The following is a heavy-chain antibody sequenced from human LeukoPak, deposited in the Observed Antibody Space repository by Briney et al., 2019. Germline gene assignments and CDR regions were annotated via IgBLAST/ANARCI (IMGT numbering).Heavy chain of an antibody. V-gene: IGHV4-59*01. D-gene: IGHD3-22*01. J-gene: IGHJ3*02. Sequence: SETLSLTCTVSGGSISSYYWSWIRQPPGKGLEWIGYIYYSGSTNYNPSLKSRVTISVDTSKNQFSLKLSSVTAADTAVYYCARRFRPNYYDSSGYWWVLDAFDIWGQGTMVTVSS. CDR1: GGSISSYY. CDR3: ARRFRPNYYDSSGYWWVLDAFDI. CDR2: IYYSGST.